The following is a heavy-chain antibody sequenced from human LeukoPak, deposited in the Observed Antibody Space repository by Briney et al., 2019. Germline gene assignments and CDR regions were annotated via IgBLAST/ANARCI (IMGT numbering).Heavy chain of an antibody. CDR2: MSDSVWT. D-gene: IGHD5-18*01. CDR3: ATIKRGDIFGYFDF. J-gene: IGHJ4*02. V-gene: IGHV4-59*11. CDR1: GGSLSSHY. Sequence: SETLSLTCTVSGGSLSSHYWSWLRQAPGKGLEWIAYMSDSVWTKDNPSLKSRVTLSADTSKNQYSLGLTSVTAADTAVYYCATIKRGDIFGYFDFWGQGILVTVSS.